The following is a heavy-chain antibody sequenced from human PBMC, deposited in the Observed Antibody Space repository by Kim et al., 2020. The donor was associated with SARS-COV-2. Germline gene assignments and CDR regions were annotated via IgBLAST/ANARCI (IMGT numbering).Heavy chain of an antibody. CDR1: GGSISSYY. J-gene: IGHJ4*02. D-gene: IGHD1-26*01. CDR3: ARDSGSYSYFDY. V-gene: IGHV4-59*01. CDR2: IYYSGST. Sequence: SETLSLTCTVSGGSISSYYWSWIRQPPGKGLEWIGYIYYSGSTNYNPSLKSRVTISVDTSKNQFSLKLSSVTAADTAVYYCARDSGSYSYFDYWGQGTLVTVSS.